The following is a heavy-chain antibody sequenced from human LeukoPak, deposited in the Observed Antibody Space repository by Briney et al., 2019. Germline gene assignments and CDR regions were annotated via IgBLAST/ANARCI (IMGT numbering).Heavy chain of an antibody. J-gene: IGHJ4*02. CDR2: VSPSGDGT. CDR1: GFAFSSYA. V-gene: IGHV3-23*01. CDR3: AKDRRGAMAVDYFDY. D-gene: IGHD6-19*01. Sequence: PGGSLRLSCAASGFAFSSYAMSWVRQAPGKGLEWVSAVSPSGDGTYYADSVTGRFTISRDNSKNTLYLHMNSLRAEDTAVYYCAKDRRGAMAVDYFDYWGQGTLVTVSS.